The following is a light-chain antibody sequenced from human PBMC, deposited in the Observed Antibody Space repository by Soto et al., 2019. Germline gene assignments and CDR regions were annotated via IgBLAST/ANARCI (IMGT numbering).Light chain of an antibody. Sequence: QSVLTRPPSGSGAPGQRVTISCTGSSSNIGAGYDVHWYQQLSGTAPNLLIYGNSNRPSGVPDRFSGSKSGTSASLAITGLQAEDEADYYCQSYDSSLSGSYVFGTGTKLTVL. V-gene: IGLV1-40*01. CDR2: GNS. CDR1: SSNIGAGYD. CDR3: QSYDSSLSGSYV. J-gene: IGLJ1*01.